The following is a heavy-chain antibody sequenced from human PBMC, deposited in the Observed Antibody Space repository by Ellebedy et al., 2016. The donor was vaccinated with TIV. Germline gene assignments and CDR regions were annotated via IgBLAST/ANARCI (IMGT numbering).Heavy chain of an antibody. CDR3: ARVRSVYHYMDV. J-gene: IGHJ6*03. CDR1: GFTFSSFS. Sequence: GESLKISCTASGFTFSSFSMNWVRQAPGKGLEWLSYIGTTTGSISYADSAKGRFTISRDNAKNSLHLHMNSLRAEDTAMYYCARVRSVYHYMDVWGKGTMVTVSS. V-gene: IGHV3-48*04. D-gene: IGHD2-8*01. CDR2: IGTTTGSI.